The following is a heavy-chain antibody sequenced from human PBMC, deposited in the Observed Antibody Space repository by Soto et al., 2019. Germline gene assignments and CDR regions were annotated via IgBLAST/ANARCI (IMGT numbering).Heavy chain of an antibody. CDR2: MNPNSGNT. V-gene: IGHV1-8*01. CDR1: GYTFTSYD. CDR3: ARGSPGELLHCSGGSCYSTQYYYYYYMDV. J-gene: IGHJ6*03. D-gene: IGHD2-15*01. Sequence: ASVKVSCKASGYTFTSYDINWVRQATGQGLEWMGWMNPNSGNTGYAQKFQGRVTMTRNTSISTAYMELSSLRSEDTAVYYCARGSPGELLHCSGGSCYSTQYYYYYYMDVWGKGTTVTVSS.